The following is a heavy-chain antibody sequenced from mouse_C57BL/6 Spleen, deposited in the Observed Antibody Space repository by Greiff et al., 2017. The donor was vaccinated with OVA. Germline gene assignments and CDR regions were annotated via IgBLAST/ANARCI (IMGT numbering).Heavy chain of an antibody. V-gene: IGHV1-53*01. D-gene: IGHD3-2*02. CDR3: ARYQTAQATFGY. CDR2: INPSNGGT. Sequence: PGQGLEWIGNINPSNGGTNYNEKFKSKATLTVDKSSSTAYMQLSSLTSEDSAVYYCARYQTAQATFGYWGQGTTLTVSS. J-gene: IGHJ2*01.